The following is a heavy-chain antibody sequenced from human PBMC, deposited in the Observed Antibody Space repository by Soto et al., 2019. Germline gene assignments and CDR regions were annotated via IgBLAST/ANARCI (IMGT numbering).Heavy chain of an antibody. Sequence: KVSSTPLGSASTGSYMNWGRRAPGQGPESMGWINPNSGGTNYAQKFQGWVTMTMDTSIRTAYMQPSRLRSDDTAGYYCERDSNWNGYYYGMDVWGQGTTVTVSS. CDR3: ERDSNWNGYYYGMDV. D-gene: IGHD1-1*01. V-gene: IGHV1-2*04. CDR1: GSASTGSY. J-gene: IGHJ6*02. CDR2: INPNSGGT.